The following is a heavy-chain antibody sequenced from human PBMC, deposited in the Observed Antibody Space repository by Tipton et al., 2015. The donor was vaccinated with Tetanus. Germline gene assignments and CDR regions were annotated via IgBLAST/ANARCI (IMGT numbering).Heavy chain of an antibody. CDR1: GDSISRSRYF. Sequence: TLSLTCTVSGDSISRSRYFWNWIRQRPGEGPEWIGCIYYSGSTYYNPSFESRVSMSVDTSKNQFSLNLTSVTAADTAVYYCARDQGGGRVVRLNWFDPWGQGTLVTVSS. D-gene: IGHD6-6*01. V-gene: IGHV4-31*03. J-gene: IGHJ5*02. CDR2: IYYSGST. CDR3: ARDQGGGRVVRLNWFDP.